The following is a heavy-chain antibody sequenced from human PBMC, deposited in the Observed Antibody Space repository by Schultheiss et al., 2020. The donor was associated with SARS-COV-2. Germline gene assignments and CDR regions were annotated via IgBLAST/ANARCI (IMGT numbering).Heavy chain of an antibody. V-gene: IGHV4-61*02. D-gene: IGHD6-6*01. CDR3: ARGGSSSTVNFGY. J-gene: IGHJ4*02. CDR1: GGSISSGSYY. CDR2: IYTTGST. Sequence: SETLSLTCTVSGGSISSGSYYWSWIRQPAGKGLEWIGRIYTTGSTNYNPSLKSRVTISVDTSKNQFSLKLSSVTAADTAVYYCARGGSSSTVNFGYWGQGTLVTVSS.